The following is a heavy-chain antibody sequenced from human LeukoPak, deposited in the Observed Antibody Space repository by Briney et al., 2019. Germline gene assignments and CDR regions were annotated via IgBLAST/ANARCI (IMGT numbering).Heavy chain of an antibody. V-gene: IGHV3-11*04. CDR2: ISSSGSTI. Sequence: PGGSLRLSCAASGFTFSDYYMSWIRQAPGKGLEWVSYISSSGSTIYYADSVKGRFTISRDNAKNSLYLQMNSLRAEDTAVYYCASLYYDFWSGYYSDYWGQGTLVTVSS. CDR1: GFTFSDYY. J-gene: IGHJ4*02. CDR3: ASLYYDFWSGYYSDY. D-gene: IGHD3-3*01.